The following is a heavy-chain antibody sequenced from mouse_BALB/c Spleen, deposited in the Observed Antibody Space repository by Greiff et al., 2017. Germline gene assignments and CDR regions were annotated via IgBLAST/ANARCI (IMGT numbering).Heavy chain of an antibody. D-gene: IGHD4-1*01. CDR2: INSNGGST. V-gene: IGHV5-6-3*01. CDR3: ARDGSDPFDY. J-gene: IGHJ2*01. Sequence: EVKVEESGGGLVQPGGSLKLSCAASGFTFSSYGMSWVRQTPDKRLELVATINSNGGSTYYPDSVKGRFTISRDNAKNTLYLQMSSLKSEDTAMYYCARDGSDPFDYWGQGTTLTVSS. CDR1: GFTFSSYG.